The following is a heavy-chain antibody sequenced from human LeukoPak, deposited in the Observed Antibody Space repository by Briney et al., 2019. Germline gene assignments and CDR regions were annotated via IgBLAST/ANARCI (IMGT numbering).Heavy chain of an antibody. CDR1: GFTFSSYG. V-gene: IGHV3-30*03. D-gene: IGHD3-16*02. CDR2: ISYDGSNK. Sequence: GRSLRLSCAASGFTFSSYGMHWVRQAPGKGLEWVAVISYDGSNKYYADSVKGRFTISRDNSKNTLYLQMNSLRAEDTAVYYCARDRIVAEFDYWGQGTLVTVSS. CDR3: ARDRIVAEFDY. J-gene: IGHJ4*02.